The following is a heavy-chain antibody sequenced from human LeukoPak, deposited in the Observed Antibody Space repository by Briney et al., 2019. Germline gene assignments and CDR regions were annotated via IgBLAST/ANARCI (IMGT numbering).Heavy chain of an antibody. CDR1: GGSISSYY. D-gene: IGHD6-19*01. CDR3: ARDRFPVAGAHFDL. V-gene: IGHV4-59*12. J-gene: IGHJ4*01. Sequence: PSETLSLTCTVSGGSISSYYWSWIRQPPGKGLEWIGYIYYSGSTNYNPSLKSRVTLSVDSSNNQFSLKLNSVTAADTAVYFCARDRFPVAGAHFDLWGHGTLVTVSS. CDR2: IYYSGST.